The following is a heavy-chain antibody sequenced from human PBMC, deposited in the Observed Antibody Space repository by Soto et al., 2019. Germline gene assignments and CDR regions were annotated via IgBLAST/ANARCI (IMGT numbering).Heavy chain of an antibody. J-gene: IGHJ4*02. CDR2: ISGSGGST. Sequence: PGGSLRLSCAASGFTFSSYAMSWFRQAPGKGLEWVSAISGSGGSTYYTDSVKGRFTISRDNSKNTLYLQMNSLRAEDTAVYYCALEGSSTSCFNYWGQGTLVTVSS. V-gene: IGHV3-23*01. CDR3: ALEGSSTSCFNY. D-gene: IGHD2-2*01. CDR1: GFTFSSYA.